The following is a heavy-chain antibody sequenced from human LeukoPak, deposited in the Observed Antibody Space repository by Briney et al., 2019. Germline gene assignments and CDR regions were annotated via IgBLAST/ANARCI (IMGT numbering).Heavy chain of an antibody. Sequence: SETLSLTCAVSGGSISSSSYYWGWIRQPPGTGLEWIGNIYYSGNTNYNPSLKSRVTISVDTSKNQFSLKLSSVTAADTAVYFCARDSLGAGTVGATSGYWGQGTLVTVSS. CDR3: ARDSLGAGTVGATSGY. CDR2: IYYSGNT. D-gene: IGHD1-26*01. J-gene: IGHJ4*02. V-gene: IGHV4-39*02. CDR1: GGSISSSSYY.